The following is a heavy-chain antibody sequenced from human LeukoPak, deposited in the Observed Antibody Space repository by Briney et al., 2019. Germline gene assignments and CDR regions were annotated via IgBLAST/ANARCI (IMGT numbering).Heavy chain of an antibody. CDR1: GFTISNYW. D-gene: IGHD3-3*01. CDR3: ARDNGVVHGVYYMDV. J-gene: IGHJ6*03. V-gene: IGHV3-7*01. Sequence: GGSLRLSCAASGFTISNYWMTWVRQAPGKGLEWVADIKQDGSEKLYVKSVRGRFTISRDNAQMSLFLQMNSLRAEDTAVYYCARDNGVVHGVYYMDVWGKGTTVTVS. CDR2: IKQDGSEK.